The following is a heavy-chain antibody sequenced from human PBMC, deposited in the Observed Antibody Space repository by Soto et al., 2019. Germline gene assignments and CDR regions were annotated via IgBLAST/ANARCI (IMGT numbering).Heavy chain of an antibody. CDR2: IYYSGST. D-gene: IGHD5-12*01. V-gene: IGHV4-31*03. Sequence: SETLSLTCTVSGGSISSGGYYWSWIRQHPGKGLEWIGYIYYSGSTYYNTSLKSRVTISVDTSKNQFSLKLSSVTAADTAVYYCARVYRRDGYNDAFDIWGQGTMVTVSS. CDR3: ARVYRRDGYNDAFDI. CDR1: GGSISSGGYY. J-gene: IGHJ3*02.